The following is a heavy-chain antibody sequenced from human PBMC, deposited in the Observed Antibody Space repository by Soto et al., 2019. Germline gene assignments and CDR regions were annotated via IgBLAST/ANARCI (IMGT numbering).Heavy chain of an antibody. CDR2: MNPKSGKT. V-gene: IGHV1-8*02. CDR3: ARGPRGGDDYSNYNWFDP. CDR1: GYTFTNYD. D-gene: IGHD4-4*01. Sequence: QVQLVQSGAEVKMSGASVKVSCKASGYTFTNYDINWVRQATGQGPEWLGWMNPKSGKTGYAQKFQDSFKMTGDTSISTAYMELSSLGSEDTAVYYCARGPRGGDDYSNYNWFDPWGQGALVSVS. J-gene: IGHJ5*02.